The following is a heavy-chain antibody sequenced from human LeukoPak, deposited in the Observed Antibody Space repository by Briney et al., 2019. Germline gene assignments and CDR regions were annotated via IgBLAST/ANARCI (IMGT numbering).Heavy chain of an antibody. CDR3: ARRYCSSTSCYPPNYYYYGMDV. CDR1: GYTFTSYG. Sequence: GASVKVSCKASGYTFTSYGISWVRQAPGQGLEWMGWISAYNGNTNYAQKLQGRVTMTTDTSTSTAYMELRSLRSDDTAVYYCARRYCSSTSCYPPNYYYYGMDVWGQGTTVTVSS. V-gene: IGHV1-18*01. J-gene: IGHJ6*02. CDR2: ISAYNGNT. D-gene: IGHD2-2*01.